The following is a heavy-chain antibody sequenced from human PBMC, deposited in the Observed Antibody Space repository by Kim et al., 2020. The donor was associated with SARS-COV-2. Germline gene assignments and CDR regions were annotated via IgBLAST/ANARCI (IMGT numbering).Heavy chain of an antibody. CDR3: AKDFYGDYENEYYYAMDV. CDR2: ISYDGSMK. Sequence: GGSLRLSCAVSGFTFSSHGMHWVRHAPGKGLEWVAVISYDGSMKYYIDSVKCRFSISRDNYKDTLALQMNRLRREDTAVYYCAKDFYGDYENEYYYAMDVWGQGTAVTVSS. J-gene: IGHJ6*02. D-gene: IGHD4-17*01. CDR1: GFTFSSHG. V-gene: IGHV3-30*18.